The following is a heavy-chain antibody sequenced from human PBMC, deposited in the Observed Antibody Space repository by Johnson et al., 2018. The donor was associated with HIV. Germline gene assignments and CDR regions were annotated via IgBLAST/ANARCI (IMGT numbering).Heavy chain of an antibody. J-gene: IGHJ3*02. Sequence: VQLVESGGGLVQPGGSLRLSCAASGFTFSSYAMSWVRQAPGKGLEWVSAISGSGGSTYYADSVKGRFTISRDNSKNTRYLQMNSLRAEDTAVYYCARDPSRLRQSDIWGQGTMVTVSS. CDR1: GFTFSSYA. D-gene: IGHD3-16*01. CDR3: ARDPSRLRQSDI. V-gene: IGHV3-23*04. CDR2: ISGSGGST.